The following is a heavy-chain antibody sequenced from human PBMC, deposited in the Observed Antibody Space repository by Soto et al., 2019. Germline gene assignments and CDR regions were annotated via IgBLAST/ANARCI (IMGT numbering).Heavy chain of an antibody. J-gene: IGHJ4*02. CDR1: GSTFSSYA. CDR2: ISASGGNT. CDR3: AKDLGCISSSCPFDY. D-gene: IGHD6-13*01. Sequence: GGSLRLSCAASGSTFSSYAMSWLRQAPGKGLEWVSVISASGGNTYYADSVKGRFTISRDNSKNTLYLQMNSLRAEDTAVYYCAKDLGCISSSCPFDYWGQGTLVTVSS. V-gene: IGHV3-23*01.